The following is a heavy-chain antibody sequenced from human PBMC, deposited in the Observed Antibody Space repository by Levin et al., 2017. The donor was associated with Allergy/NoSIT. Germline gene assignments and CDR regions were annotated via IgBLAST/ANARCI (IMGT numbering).Heavy chain of an antibody. V-gene: IGHV3-21*01. D-gene: IGHD2-15*01. CDR1: GFTFSSYS. CDR2: ISSSSSYI. Sequence: PGGSLRLSCAASGFTFSSYSMNWVRQAPGKGLEWVSSISSSSSYIYYADSVKGRFTISRDNAKNSLYLQMNSLRAEDTAVYYCARDGRRRRDCSGGSCYDRDYYYYGMDVWGQGTTVTVSS. J-gene: IGHJ6*02. CDR3: ARDGRRRRDCSGGSCYDRDYYYYGMDV.